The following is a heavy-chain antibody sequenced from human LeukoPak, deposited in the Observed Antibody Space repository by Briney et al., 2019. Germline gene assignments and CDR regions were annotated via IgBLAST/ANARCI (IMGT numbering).Heavy chain of an antibody. J-gene: IGHJ4*02. V-gene: IGHV3-30-3*01. D-gene: IGHD1-26*01. CDR3: ARSVGATDLHY. Sequence: GGSLRLSCAASGFTFSSYAIHWVRQAPGEGLEWVAVISYDGSNKYYADSVKGRFTMSRDNSKKTLYLQMNSLRAEDTAVYYCARSVGATDLHYWGQGTLVTVSS. CDR2: ISYDGSNK. CDR1: GFTFSSYA.